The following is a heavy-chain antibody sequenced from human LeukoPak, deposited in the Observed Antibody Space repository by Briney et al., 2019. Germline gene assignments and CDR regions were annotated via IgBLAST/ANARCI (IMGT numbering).Heavy chain of an antibody. D-gene: IGHD3/OR15-3a*01. J-gene: IGHJ4*02. Sequence: ASVKVSCKASGYTFTSYGISWVRQAPGQGLEWMGWISAYNGNTDYAQKLQGRVTMTTDTSTSTAYMELRSLRSDDTAVYYCASESQYSMIYDYWGQGTLVTVSS. CDR2: ISAYNGNT. V-gene: IGHV1-18*01. CDR3: ASESQYSMIYDY. CDR1: GYTFTSYG.